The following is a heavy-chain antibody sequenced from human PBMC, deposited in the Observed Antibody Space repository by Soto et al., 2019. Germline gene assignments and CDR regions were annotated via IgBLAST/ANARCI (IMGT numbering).Heavy chain of an antibody. J-gene: IGHJ4*02. Sequence: QVQLVQSGAEVKRPGASVKISCEASGYTFSNHYIHWVRQAPGQGLEWIGIINPSGGTASNAQKFQGRVTMTRDTSASTAYLMLSSLTSGDTAVYYCAREGSYYFDSGNDYWGQGTLVTVSS. CDR2: INPSGGTA. V-gene: IGHV1-46*01. CDR1: GYTFSNHY. D-gene: IGHD3-22*01. CDR3: AREGSYYFDSGNDY.